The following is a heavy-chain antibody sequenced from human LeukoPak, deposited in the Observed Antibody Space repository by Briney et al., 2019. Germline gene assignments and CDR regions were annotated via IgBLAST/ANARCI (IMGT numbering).Heavy chain of an antibody. CDR3: ARDLGASYGDSGFDY. V-gene: IGHV3-53*01. CDR1: GFTVSSNY. CDR2: IYSGGST. D-gene: IGHD4-17*01. Sequence: PGGSLRLSCAASGFTVSSNYMSWVRQAPGKGLEWVSVIYSGGSTYYADSVKGRFTISRDNSKNTLYLQMNSLRAEDTAVYYCARDLGASYGDSGFDYRGQGTLVTVSS. J-gene: IGHJ4*02.